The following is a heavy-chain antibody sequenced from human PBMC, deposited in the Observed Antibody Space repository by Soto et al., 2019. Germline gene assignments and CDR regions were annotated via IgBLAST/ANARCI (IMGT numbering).Heavy chain of an antibody. J-gene: IGHJ5*02. CDR2: IVLGNGNT. V-gene: IGHV1-58*01. Sequence: ASVKVSCKASGFTFSSSAVQWVRQARGQGLEWIGWIVLGNGNTNYAQKFQERVTITRDMSISTAYMEVRSLTFEDTAVYYCATRIGNIGWYWLDTWGQGTLITVSS. CDR1: GFTFSSSA. CDR3: ATRIGNIGWYWLDT. D-gene: IGHD6-19*01.